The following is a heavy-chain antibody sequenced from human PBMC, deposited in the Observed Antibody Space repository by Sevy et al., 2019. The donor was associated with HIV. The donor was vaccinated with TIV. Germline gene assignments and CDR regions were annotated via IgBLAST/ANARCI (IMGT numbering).Heavy chain of an antibody. CDR3: ARGGYYYDNAAYYALDS. J-gene: IGHJ4*02. Sequence: GGFLRLSCAATGFTFSNYAMHWVCQAPGKGMEWVAIIWSDGAYQYHGDSVKGRFTISRDNSKNTLYLQMNNVRVEDTAVYYCARGGYYYDNAAYYALDSWGQGTLVTVSS. CDR2: IWSDGAYQ. V-gene: IGHV3-33*01. D-gene: IGHD3-22*01. CDR1: GFTFSNYA.